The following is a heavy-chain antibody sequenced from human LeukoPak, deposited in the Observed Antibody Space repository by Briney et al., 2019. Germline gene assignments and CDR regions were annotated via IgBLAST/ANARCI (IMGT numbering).Heavy chain of an antibody. J-gene: IGHJ3*02. CDR1: GFSFSSYW. CDR3: ARALVAGVTLNALDI. CDR2: IQYDGSTT. V-gene: IGHV3-74*01. D-gene: IGHD2-15*01. Sequence: AGGSLRLSCAASGFSFSSYWMHWVRQAPGKGLVWVARIQYDGSTTNYADSVKGRFTISRDNAKKTLYVQMNGLRAEDTAVYYCARALVAGVTLNALDIWGQGTMVTVSS.